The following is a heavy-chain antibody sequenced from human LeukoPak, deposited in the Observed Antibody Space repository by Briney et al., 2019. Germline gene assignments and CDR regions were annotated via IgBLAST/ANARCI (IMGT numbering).Heavy chain of an antibody. V-gene: IGHV3-23*01. CDR2: ISDSGDTT. CDR1: GFSFRNYA. J-gene: IGHJ4*02. D-gene: IGHD6-19*01. Sequence: GGSLRLSCAASGFSFRNYAMAWARQAPGKGLEWVSVISDSGDTTYYADSVKGRFTISRDNSKNTLYLQMNSLRAEDTAVYYCAKDRRRTSGWYVFDYWGQGTLVTVSS. CDR3: AKDRRRTSGWYVFDY.